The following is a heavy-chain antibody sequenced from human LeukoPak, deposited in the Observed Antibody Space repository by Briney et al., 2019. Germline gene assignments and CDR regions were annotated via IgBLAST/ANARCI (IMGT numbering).Heavy chain of an antibody. D-gene: IGHD3-10*01. V-gene: IGHV4-38-2*02. CDR3: ARVVFGRQNWFDP. Sequence: SETLSHTCTVSGYSISSGYYWGWIRQPPGKGLEWIGSIYHSGSTYYNPSLKSRVTISVDTSKNQFSLKLSSVTAADTAVYYCARVVFGRQNWFDPWGQGTLVTVSS. CDR1: GYSISSGYY. CDR2: IYHSGST. J-gene: IGHJ5*02.